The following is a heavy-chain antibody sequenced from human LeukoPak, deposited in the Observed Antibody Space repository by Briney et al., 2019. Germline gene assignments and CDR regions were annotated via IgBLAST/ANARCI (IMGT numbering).Heavy chain of an antibody. D-gene: IGHD6-13*01. J-gene: IGHJ4*02. CDR1: GYTFTGYY. V-gene: IGHV1-2*04. CDR2: INPNSGGT. Sequence: ASVKVSCTASGYTFTGYYMHWVRQAPGQGLEWMGWINPNSGGTNYAQKFQGWVTMTRDTSISTAYMELSRLRSEDTAVYYCASGSSWTRSSHYWGQGTLVTVSS. CDR3: ASGSSWTRSSHY.